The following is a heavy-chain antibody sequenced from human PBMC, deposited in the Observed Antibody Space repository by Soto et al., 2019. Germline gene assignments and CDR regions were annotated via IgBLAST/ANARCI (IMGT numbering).Heavy chain of an antibody. CDR2: ISAYNGNT. D-gene: IGHD2-2*01. CDR1: GYTFTSDG. J-gene: IGHJ6*02. V-gene: IGHV1-18*04. CDR3: ARVVRGMPYYYYGMDV. Sequence: ASVKVSCKASGYTFTSDGISWVRQAPGQGLEWMGWISAYNGNTNYAQKLQGRVTMTTDTSTSTAYMELRSLRSDDTAVYYCARVVRGMPYYYYGMDVWGQGTTVTVSS.